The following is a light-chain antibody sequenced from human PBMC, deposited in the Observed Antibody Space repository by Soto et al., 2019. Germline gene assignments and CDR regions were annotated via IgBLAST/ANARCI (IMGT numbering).Light chain of an antibody. CDR1: QSISGRY. V-gene: IGKV3-20*01. J-gene: IGKJ1*01. CDR2: DTS. Sequence: EVVLTQSPATLSLSPGETATLSCRASQSISGRYLAWYQQKGGQAPRLLIYDTSSRATGIPDRFSGSGSGADFTLTISRLEPEDFAVYYCQCHDSSPTWTFGQGTKVDIK. CDR3: QCHDSSPTWT.